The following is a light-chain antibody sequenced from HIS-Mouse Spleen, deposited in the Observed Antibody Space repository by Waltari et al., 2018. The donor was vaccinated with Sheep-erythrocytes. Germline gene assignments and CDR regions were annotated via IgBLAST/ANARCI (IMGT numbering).Light chain of an antibody. CDR1: SSDVGCYNY. CDR2: DVS. CDR3: CSYAGSYNHV. J-gene: IGLJ1*01. V-gene: IGLV2-11*01. Sequence: QSALTQPRSVSGYPGQSVTISCTGTSSDVGCYNYVSWYQQHPGKAPKLMIYDVSKRPSGVPDRFSGSKSGNTASLTISGLQAEDEADYYCCSYAGSYNHVFATGTKVTVL.